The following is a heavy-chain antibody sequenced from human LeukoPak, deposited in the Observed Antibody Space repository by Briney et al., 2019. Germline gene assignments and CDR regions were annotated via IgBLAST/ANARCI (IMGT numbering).Heavy chain of an antibody. Sequence: ASVKVSCKASGYTFSDYFMHWVRQAPGQGLEWMGWISPEGGDTHYAQRFQARVTMTRDTSISAAYMELTSLSSDDTAVYYCARNYGHNSKYFDFWGQGTLVTVSS. CDR3: ARNYGHNSKYFDF. CDR2: ISPEGGDT. V-gene: IGHV1-2*02. D-gene: IGHD4-17*01. J-gene: IGHJ4*02. CDR1: GYTFSDYF.